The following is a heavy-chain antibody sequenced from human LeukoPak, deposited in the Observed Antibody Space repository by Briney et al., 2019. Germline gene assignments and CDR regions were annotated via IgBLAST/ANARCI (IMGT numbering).Heavy chain of an antibody. V-gene: IGHV3-7*01. D-gene: IGHD3-3*01. CDR1: GFSFNSYW. CDR3: ARLKFNLEYSYYMDV. CDR2: INQDGSDK. Sequence: GGSLRLSCAASGFSFNSYWMTWVRQPPGRGLEWVADINQDGSDKYFVDSVKGRFTISRDNAKNSLYLQMNSLRAEDTAVYYCARLKFNLEYSYYMDVWGKGTTVTVSS. J-gene: IGHJ6*03.